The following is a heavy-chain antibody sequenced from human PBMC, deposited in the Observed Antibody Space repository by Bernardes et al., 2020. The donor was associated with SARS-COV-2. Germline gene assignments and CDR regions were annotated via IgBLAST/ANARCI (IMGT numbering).Heavy chain of an antibody. V-gene: IGHV1-2*02. CDR3: ARGYNFDAYDI. D-gene: IGHD1-20*01. J-gene: IGHJ3*02. CDR1: GHTLTGYS. Sequence: ASVKVSCKASGHTLTGYSIHWVRQAPGQGLEWMGWIDPSSGGTKYAQKFQGRVTMTRDTSSSTAYMELNRLRSDDTAVYYCARGYNFDAYDIWGQGTMVTVSS. CDR2: IDPSSGGT.